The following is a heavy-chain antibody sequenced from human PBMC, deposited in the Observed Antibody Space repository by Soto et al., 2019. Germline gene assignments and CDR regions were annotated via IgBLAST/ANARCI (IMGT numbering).Heavy chain of an antibody. D-gene: IGHD3-10*01. V-gene: IGHV5-51*01. CDR1: GYSFTSYW. CDR2: IYPGDSDT. J-gene: IGHJ5*02. CDR3: ARREGYYGSGSYYKGNWFDP. Sequence: GESLKISCKGSGYSFTSYWIGWVRQMPGKGLEWMGIIYPGDSDTRYSPSFQGQVTISADKSISTAYLQWSSLKASDTAMYYCARREGYYGSGSYYKGNWFDPWGQGTLVTVSS.